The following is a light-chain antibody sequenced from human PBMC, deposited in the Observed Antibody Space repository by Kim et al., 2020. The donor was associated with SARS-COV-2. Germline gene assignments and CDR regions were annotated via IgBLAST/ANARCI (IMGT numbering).Light chain of an antibody. J-gene: IGLJ2*01. Sequence: GQPDTISCTGSTSDVGGSNYVSWYQQRPGKAPKLMIYDVNKRPSGVPARFSGSKSGNTASLTISGLLADDEADYYCCSYAGKYTLLFGGGTQLTVL. CDR1: TSDVGGSNY. CDR3: CSYAGKYTLL. V-gene: IGLV2-11*01. CDR2: DVN.